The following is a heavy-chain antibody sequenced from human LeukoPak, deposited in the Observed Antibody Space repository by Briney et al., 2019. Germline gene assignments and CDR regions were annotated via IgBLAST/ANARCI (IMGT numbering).Heavy chain of an antibody. CDR1: GGSFSGYY. CDR3: ARGRGSGSWLSEYYYYYGMDV. D-gene: IGHD6-13*01. Sequence: PSETLSLTCAVYGGSFSGYYWSWIRQPPGKGLEWIGEINHSGSTNYNPSLKSRVTISVDTSKNQFSLKLSSVTAADTAVYYCARGRGSGSWLSEYYYYYGMDVWGQGTTVTVSS. V-gene: IGHV4-34*01. CDR2: INHSGST. J-gene: IGHJ6*02.